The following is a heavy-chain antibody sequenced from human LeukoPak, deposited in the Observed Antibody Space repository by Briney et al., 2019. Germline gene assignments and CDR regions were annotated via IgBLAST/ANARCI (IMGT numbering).Heavy chain of an antibody. J-gene: IGHJ4*02. V-gene: IGHV3-11*01. Sequence: GGSLRLSCAASGVSFKDYYWSWIRQVPGEGLEWVSYINVNGGSMQYADSVKGRFTISRDNPKNSVSLEMNSLRAEDTAVYYCARGSRILADGSYYFDYWGQGTLVTVSS. CDR2: INVNGGSM. CDR3: ARGSRILADGSYYFDY. D-gene: IGHD3-3*02. CDR1: GVSFKDYY.